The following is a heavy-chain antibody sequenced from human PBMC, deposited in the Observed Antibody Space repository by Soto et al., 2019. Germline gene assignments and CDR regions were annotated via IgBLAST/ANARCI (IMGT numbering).Heavy chain of an antibody. D-gene: IGHD6-19*01. CDR1: GFTFSSYG. Sequence: VQLVESGGGVVQPGRSLRLSCAASGFTFSSYGMHWVRQAPGKGLEWVAVISYDGSNKYYADSVKGRFTISRDNSKNTLYLQMNSLRAEDTAVYYCAKGSLGSSGNFDYWGQGTLVTVSS. V-gene: IGHV3-30*18. CDR2: ISYDGSNK. CDR3: AKGSLGSSGNFDY. J-gene: IGHJ4*02.